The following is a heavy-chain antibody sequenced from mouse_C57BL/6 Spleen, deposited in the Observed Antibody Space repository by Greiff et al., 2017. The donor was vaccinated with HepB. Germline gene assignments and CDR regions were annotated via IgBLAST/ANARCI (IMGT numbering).Heavy chain of an antibody. CDR1: GYSITSGYY. Sequence: EVHLVESGPGLVKPSQSLSLTCSVTGYSITSGYYWNWIRQFPGNKLEWMGYISYDGSNNYNPSLKNRISITRDTSKNQFFLKLNSVTTEDTATYYCARAGYGSSYWFAYWGQGTLVTVSA. CDR3: ARAGYGSSYWFAY. V-gene: IGHV3-6*01. CDR2: ISYDGSN. D-gene: IGHD1-1*01. J-gene: IGHJ3*01.